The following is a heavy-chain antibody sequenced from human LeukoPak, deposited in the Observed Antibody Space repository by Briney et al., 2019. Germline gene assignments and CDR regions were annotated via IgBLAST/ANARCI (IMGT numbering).Heavy chain of an antibody. CDR3: ARGVAAPLDY. D-gene: IGHD6-19*01. J-gene: IGHJ4*02. Sequence: ASVTVSCKASGYTFTGYYMHGVRQAPGQGLEGMGWISAYNGNTNYAQTLQGRVAMTTATSTSTAYIELRSLRSDDTAVYYCARGVAAPLDYWGQGTLVTVSS. CDR1: GYTFTGYY. V-gene: IGHV1-18*04. CDR2: ISAYNGNT.